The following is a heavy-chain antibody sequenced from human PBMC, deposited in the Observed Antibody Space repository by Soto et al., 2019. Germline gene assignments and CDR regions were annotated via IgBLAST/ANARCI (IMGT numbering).Heavy chain of an antibody. CDR1: GFTVSSNY. V-gene: IGHV3-66*01. CDR2: IYSGGST. CDR3: ARYGSSYGDYVDYYYSGMDV. J-gene: IGHJ6*02. D-gene: IGHD4-17*01. Sequence: PGGSLRLSCAASGFTVSSNYMSWVRQAPGKGLEWVSVIYSGGSTYYADSVKGRFTISRDNSKNTLYLQMNSLRAEDTAVYYCARYGSSYGDYVDYYYSGMDVSGQGTTVTVSS.